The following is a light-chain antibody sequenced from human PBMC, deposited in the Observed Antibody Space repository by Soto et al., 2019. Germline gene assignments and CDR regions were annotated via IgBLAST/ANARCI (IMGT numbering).Light chain of an antibody. Sequence: EIVLTQSPGTQSSSPGERATLSCRASESVANSYLAWYQQKPGQAPRLLIYDASSRATGIPDRFSGSGSGTDFTLTISRLESEEFAFYYCQQYGTLITFGQGTRLEIK. CDR1: ESVANSY. J-gene: IGKJ5*01. CDR3: QQYGTLIT. V-gene: IGKV3-20*01. CDR2: DAS.